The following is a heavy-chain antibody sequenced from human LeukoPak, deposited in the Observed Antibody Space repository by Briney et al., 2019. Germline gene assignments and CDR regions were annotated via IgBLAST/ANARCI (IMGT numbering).Heavy chain of an antibody. Sequence: ASVKVSCKASGYTFTAYGMSWVRQAPGQGLEWMGWISAYNGNTNYAQKLQGRVTMTTDTSSSTAYMELRSLRSDDTAVYYCARDPPQPLGARQYPIWGQGTMVTVSS. CDR3: ARDPPQPLGARQYPI. J-gene: IGHJ3*02. V-gene: IGHV1-18*01. D-gene: IGHD1-26*01. CDR1: GYTFTAYG. CDR2: ISAYNGNT.